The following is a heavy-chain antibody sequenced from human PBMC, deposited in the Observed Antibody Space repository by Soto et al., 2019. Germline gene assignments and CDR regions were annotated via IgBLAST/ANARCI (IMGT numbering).Heavy chain of an antibody. CDR1: GFTFSSYW. V-gene: IGHV3-7*01. J-gene: IGHJ5*02. CDR2: IKQDGSEK. CDR3: ARVHNIVVVKAYNWFDP. D-gene: IGHD2-15*01. Sequence: EVQLVESGGGLVQPGGSLRLSCAASGFTFSSYWMSWVRQAPGKGLEWVANIKQDGSEKYYVDSVKGRFTISRDNAKNSLYLQMNSLRAEDTAVYYCARVHNIVVVKAYNWFDPWGQGTLVTVSS.